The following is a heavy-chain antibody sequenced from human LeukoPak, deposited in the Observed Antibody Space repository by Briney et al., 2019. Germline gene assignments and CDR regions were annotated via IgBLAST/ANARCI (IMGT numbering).Heavy chain of an antibody. J-gene: IGHJ6*04. D-gene: IGHD3-10*02. CDR3: AELGITMIGGV. CDR1: GFTFSSYG. CDR2: ISSSGSTI. Sequence: GGSLRLSCAASGFTFSSYGMTWVRQAPGKGLEWVSYISSSGSTIYYADSVKGRFTISRDNAKNSLYLQMNSLRAEATDVYYCAELGITMIGGVWGKGTTVTISS. V-gene: IGHV3-48*04.